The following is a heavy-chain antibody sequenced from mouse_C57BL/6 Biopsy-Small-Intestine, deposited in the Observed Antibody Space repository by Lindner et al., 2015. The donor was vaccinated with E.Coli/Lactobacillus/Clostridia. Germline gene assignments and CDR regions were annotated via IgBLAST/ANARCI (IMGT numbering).Heavy chain of an antibody. CDR1: GYTFTDYN. CDR2: IHPDNGGT. Sequence: VQLQESGPELVKPGASVKIPCKAAGYTFTDYNMDWVKQSHGKSLEWIGDIHPDNGGTIYNQKFKDKVTLTVDKSSTTAYMELRSLTSDDTAVYYCARGGYYGYDGYFDYWGQGTTLAVSS. V-gene: IGHV1-18*01. CDR3: ARGGYYGYDGYFDY. J-gene: IGHJ2*01. D-gene: IGHD2-2*01.